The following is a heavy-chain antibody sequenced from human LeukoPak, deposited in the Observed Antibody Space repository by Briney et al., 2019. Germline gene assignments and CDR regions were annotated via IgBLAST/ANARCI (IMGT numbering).Heavy chain of an antibody. V-gene: IGHV3-23*01. CDR3: AKDREGYSDWFDGFDY. CDR2: ISGSGGST. D-gene: IGHD3-9*01. Sequence: GGSLRLSCAASGFTFSSYAMSWVRQAPGKGLEWVSAISGSGGSTYYADSVKGRFTISRDNSKNTLYLQMNSLRAEDTAVYYCAKDREGYSDWFDGFDYWGQGTLVTVSS. CDR1: GFTFSSYA. J-gene: IGHJ4*02.